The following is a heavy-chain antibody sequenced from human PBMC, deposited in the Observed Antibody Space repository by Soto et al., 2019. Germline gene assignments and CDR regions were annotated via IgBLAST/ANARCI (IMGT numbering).Heavy chain of an antibody. CDR2: ISYDGSNK. CDR1: GFTFSSYA. D-gene: IGHD2-2*02. Sequence: PGGSLRLSCAASGFTFSSYAMHWVRQAPGKGLEWVAVISYDGSNKYYADSVKGRFTISRDNSKNTLYLQMNSLRAEDTAVYYCASSIVVVPAAIDYWGQGTLVTVSS. V-gene: IGHV3-30-3*01. CDR3: ASSIVVVPAAIDY. J-gene: IGHJ4*02.